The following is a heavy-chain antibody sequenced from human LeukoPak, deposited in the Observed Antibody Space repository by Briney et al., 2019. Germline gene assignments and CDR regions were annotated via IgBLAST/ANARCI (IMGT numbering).Heavy chain of an antibody. CDR3: ARDSSGYYGGGDY. V-gene: IGHV1-69*06. CDR2: IIPIFGTA. CDR1: GYTFTSYD. J-gene: IGHJ4*02. D-gene: IGHD3-22*01. Sequence: SVKVSCKASGYTFTSYDINWVRQATGQGLEWMGGIIPIFGTANYAQKFQGRVAITADKSTSTAYMELSSLRSEDTAVYYCARDSSGYYGGGDYWGQGTLVTVSS.